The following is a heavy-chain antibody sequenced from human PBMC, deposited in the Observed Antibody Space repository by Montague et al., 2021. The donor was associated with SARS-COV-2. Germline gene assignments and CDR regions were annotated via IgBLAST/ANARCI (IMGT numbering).Heavy chain of an antibody. V-gene: IGHV4-59*08. Sequence: SETLSLTCTVSGVSVTDYYWSWIRQPPGKGLEWVGDVLYNKGNNFNPSLKSRVAISVDTSKNQFSLRLTSVTAADTAFYYCVRHPQYDGLNCPPDFWGQGTLVTVSS. D-gene: IGHD3-10*01. CDR1: GVSVTDYY. CDR2: VLYNKGN. J-gene: IGHJ4*02. CDR3: VRHPQYDGLNCPPDF.